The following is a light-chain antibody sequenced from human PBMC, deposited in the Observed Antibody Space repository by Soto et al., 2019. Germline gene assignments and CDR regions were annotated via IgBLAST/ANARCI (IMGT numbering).Light chain of an antibody. Sequence: DIQMTQSPSSLSASVGDRVTITCRASQSISSYVNWYQQKPGRAPNLLIYSASYLQSGAPSRSSGSGSGTDFTLTITSLQPEDFATYYCQQGYSTPPWTFGQGTKVELK. J-gene: IGKJ1*01. CDR3: QQGYSTPPWT. V-gene: IGKV1-39*01. CDR1: QSISSY. CDR2: SAS.